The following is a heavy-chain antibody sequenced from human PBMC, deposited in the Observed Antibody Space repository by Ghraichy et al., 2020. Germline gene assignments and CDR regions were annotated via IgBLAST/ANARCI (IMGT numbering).Heavy chain of an antibody. J-gene: IGHJ5*02. V-gene: IGHV3-21*01. CDR1: GFTFSSYS. D-gene: IGHD3-3*01. CDR3: ASIRSGYYTPSGFDP. Sequence: GGSLRLSCAASGFTFSSYSMNWVRQAPGKGLEWVSSISSSSSYIYYADSVKGRFTISRDNAKNSLYLQMNSLRAEDTAVYYCASIRSGYYTPSGFDPWGQGTLVTVSS. CDR2: ISSSSSYI.